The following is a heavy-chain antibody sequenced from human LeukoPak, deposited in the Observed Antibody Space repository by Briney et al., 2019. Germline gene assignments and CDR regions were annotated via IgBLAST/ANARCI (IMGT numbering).Heavy chain of an antibody. V-gene: IGHV4-59*08. J-gene: IGHJ4*02. CDR2: IYYSGST. CDR1: GGSISSYY. Sequence: SETLSLTCTVSGGSISSYYWSWIRQPPGKGLEWIGYIYYSGSTNYNPSLKSRVTTSVDTSKNQFSLKLSSVTAADTAVYYCARHSSSGWFPFDYWGPGTLVTVSS. D-gene: IGHD6-19*01. CDR3: ARHSSSGWFPFDY.